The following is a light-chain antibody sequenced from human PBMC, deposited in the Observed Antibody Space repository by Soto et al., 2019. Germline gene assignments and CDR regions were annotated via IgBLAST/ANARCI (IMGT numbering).Light chain of an antibody. Sequence: QSVLTQPPSVSETPGQRVSISCSGGSSNIGSNTVNWYQQLPGTAPKLLMYGNYLRPSGVPDRFSGSKSGTSASLAISGLQSEDEADYYCAAWDDSLNGWVFGGGTQLTVL. CDR2: GNY. CDR1: SSNIGSNT. J-gene: IGLJ3*02. CDR3: AAWDDSLNGWV. V-gene: IGLV1-44*01.